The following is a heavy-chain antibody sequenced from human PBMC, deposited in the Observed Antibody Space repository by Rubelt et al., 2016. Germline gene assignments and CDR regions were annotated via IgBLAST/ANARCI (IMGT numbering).Heavy chain of an antibody. CDR2: IYYTGST. D-gene: IGHD6-13*01. CDR3: ARHVVAAAPLGV. V-gene: IGHV4-59*08. CDR1: GGSISSYY. J-gene: IGHJ3*01. Sequence: GTLSLTCTVSGGSISSYYWSWIRQPPGKGLEWIGYIYYTGSTNYNPSLKSRVTISIDTSQNRFSLKLTSVTAADTAVYYCARHVVAAAPLGVWGQGTMVTVSS.